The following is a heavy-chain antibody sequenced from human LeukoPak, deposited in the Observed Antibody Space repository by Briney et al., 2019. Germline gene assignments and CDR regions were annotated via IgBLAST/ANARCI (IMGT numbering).Heavy chain of an antibody. J-gene: IGHJ3*02. D-gene: IGHD3-22*01. CDR3: ARGGLSRYYYDTRGYYHAFDI. CDR1: GGTFSSYG. CDR2: IIPIFGTA. V-gene: IGHV1-69*01. Sequence: KVSCKASGGTFSSYGIIWVRQAPGQGLEWMGGIIPIFGTANYAQKFQGRVTITADESTSTAYMELSSLRSEDTAVYYCARGGLSRYYYDTRGYYHAFDIWGQGTMVTVSS.